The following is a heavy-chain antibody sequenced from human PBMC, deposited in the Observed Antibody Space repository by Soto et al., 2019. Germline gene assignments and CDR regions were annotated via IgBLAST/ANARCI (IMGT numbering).Heavy chain of an antibody. CDR2: INPSGGST. Sequence: ASVKVSCKASGYTFTSYYMHWVRQAPGQGLEWMGIINPSGGSTSYAQKFQGRVTMTRDTSTSTVYMELSSLRSEDTAVYFCARGPTDTYGDRFQHYYFYGMDVWGPGTTVTVSS. CDR3: ARGPTDTYGDRFQHYYFYGMDV. CDR1: GYTFTSYY. V-gene: IGHV1-46*01. J-gene: IGHJ6*02. D-gene: IGHD4-17*01.